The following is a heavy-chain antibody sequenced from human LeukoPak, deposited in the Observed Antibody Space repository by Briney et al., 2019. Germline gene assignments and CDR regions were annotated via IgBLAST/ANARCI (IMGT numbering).Heavy chain of an antibody. Sequence: GASVKVSCKASGGTFSSYAISWVRQAPGQGLEWMGGIIPIFGTANYAQKFQGRVTITADKSTSTAYMELSSLRSEDTAVYYCARGGSNWNWEDYYYYMDVWGKGTTVTVSS. CDR3: ARGGSNWNWEDYYYYMDV. J-gene: IGHJ6*03. CDR2: IIPIFGTA. D-gene: IGHD1-1*01. CDR1: GGTFSSYA. V-gene: IGHV1-69*06.